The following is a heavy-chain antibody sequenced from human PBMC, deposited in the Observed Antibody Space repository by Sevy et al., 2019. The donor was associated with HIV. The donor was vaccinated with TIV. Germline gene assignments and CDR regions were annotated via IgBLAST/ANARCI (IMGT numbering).Heavy chain of an antibody. J-gene: IGHJ6*02. Sequence: GGSLRLSCAASGFTFSSYGMHWVRQAPGKGLEWVAVISYDGSNKYYADSVKGRFTISRDNSKNTLYRQMNSLRAEDTAVYYCAKESYDSSGYYYSYYYYGMDVWGQGTTVTVSS. V-gene: IGHV3-30*18. CDR1: GFTFSSYG. CDR2: ISYDGSNK. D-gene: IGHD3-22*01. CDR3: AKESYDSSGYYYSYYYYGMDV.